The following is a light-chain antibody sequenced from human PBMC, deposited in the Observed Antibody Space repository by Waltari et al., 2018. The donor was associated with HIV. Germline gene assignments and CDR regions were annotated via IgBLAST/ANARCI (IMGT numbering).Light chain of an antibody. CDR3: ISYSGIKNRWV. CDR2: EVV. J-gene: IGLJ3*02. V-gene: IGLV2-8*01. Sequence: QSALTQPPSASGSPGPPFTISCIGATSDIGAYDHVSWYQHHPGKAPKILLYEVVKRPSGLPCRFSGSKSGDTSSLTVSVLQADDEADYSCISYSGIKNRWVFGGGTKLTVL. CDR1: TSDIGAYDH.